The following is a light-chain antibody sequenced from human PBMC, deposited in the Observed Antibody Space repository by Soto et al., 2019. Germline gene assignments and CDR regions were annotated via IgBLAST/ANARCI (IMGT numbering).Light chain of an antibody. V-gene: IGKV1-17*01. J-gene: IGKJ1*01. CDR2: AAS. Sequence: IPMTPSPTARSAAIGEKVTMTCRASQGIRNDLGWYQQKPGKAPKRLIYAASSLQSGVPSRFSGSGSGTEFTLTISSLQPEDFATYYCLQHNSYPRTFGQGTKVDIK. CDR3: LQHNSYPRT. CDR1: QGIRND.